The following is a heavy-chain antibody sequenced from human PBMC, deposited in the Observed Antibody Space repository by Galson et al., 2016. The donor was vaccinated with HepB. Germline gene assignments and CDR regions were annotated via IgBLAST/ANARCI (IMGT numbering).Heavy chain of an antibody. Sequence: SLRLSCAASGFTFSSLGMHWVRQAPGKGLEWVAVIWYDGSNKYYADSVKGRFTISRDNSKNTLYLQMNSLRAEDTAVYFCARDPNAAATGTWGWGQGTLVTVSS. J-gene: IGHJ4*02. D-gene: IGHD6-13*01. CDR2: IWYDGSNK. V-gene: IGHV3-33*01. CDR1: GFTFSSLG. CDR3: ARDPNAAATGTWG.